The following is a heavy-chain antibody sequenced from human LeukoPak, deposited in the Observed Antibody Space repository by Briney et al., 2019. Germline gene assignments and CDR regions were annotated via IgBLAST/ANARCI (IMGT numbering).Heavy chain of an antibody. J-gene: IGHJ3*02. D-gene: IGHD3-3*01. V-gene: IGHV4-38-2*02. Sequence: SETLSLTCTVSGSSISSYYWGWIRQPPGKGPEWIGSIYHSGSTYYNPSLKSRVTISVDTSKNQFSLKLSSVTAADTAVYYCARANPVTIFGVVTSRYAFDIWGQGTMVTVSS. CDR3: ARANPVTIFGVVTSRYAFDI. CDR1: GSSISSYY. CDR2: IYHSGST.